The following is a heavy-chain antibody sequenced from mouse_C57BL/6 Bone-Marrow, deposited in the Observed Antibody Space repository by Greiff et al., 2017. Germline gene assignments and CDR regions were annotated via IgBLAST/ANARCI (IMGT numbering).Heavy chain of an antibody. CDR3: ARRLIITEGYFDY. J-gene: IGHJ2*01. V-gene: IGHV1-64*01. CDR1: GYTFTSYW. CDR2: IHPNSGST. D-gene: IGHD1-3*01. Sequence: VKLQESGAELVKPGASVKLSCKASGYTFTSYWMHWVKQRPGQGLEWIGMIHPNSGSTNYNEKFKSKATLTVDKSSSTAYMQLSSLTSEDSAVYYCARRLIITEGYFDYWGQGTTLTVSS.